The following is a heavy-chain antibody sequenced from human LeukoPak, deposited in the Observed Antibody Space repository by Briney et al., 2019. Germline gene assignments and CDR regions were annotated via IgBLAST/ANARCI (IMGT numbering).Heavy chain of an antibody. V-gene: IGHV1-69*05. CDR3: ARAIAYCGGDCYSRRDYCYYYMDV. J-gene: IGHJ6*03. CDR2: IIPIFGTA. Sequence: ASVKVSCKASGGTFSSYAISWVRQAPGQGLEWMGRIIPIFGTANYAQKFQGRVTITTDESTSTAYMELSSLRSEDTAVYYCARAIAYCGGDCYSRRDYCYYYMDVWGKGTTVTVSS. CDR1: GGTFSSYA. D-gene: IGHD2-21*02.